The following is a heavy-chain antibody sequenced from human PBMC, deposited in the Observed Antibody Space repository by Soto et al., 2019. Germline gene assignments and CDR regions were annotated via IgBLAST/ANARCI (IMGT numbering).Heavy chain of an antibody. CDR1: GGTFSSYA. D-gene: IGHD2-21*02. CDR2: IIPIFGTA. Sequence: QVQLVQSGAEVKNPGSSVKVSCKASGGTFSSYAISWVRQAPGQGLEWMGGIIPIFGTANYAQKFQGRVTITADESTSTDYMELSSLRSEDTAGYYCAREGLSAQAFDYWGQGTLVTVSS. V-gene: IGHV1-69*01. J-gene: IGHJ4*02. CDR3: AREGLSAQAFDY.